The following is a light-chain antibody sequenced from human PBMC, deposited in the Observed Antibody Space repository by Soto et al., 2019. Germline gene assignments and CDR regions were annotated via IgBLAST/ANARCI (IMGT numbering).Light chain of an antibody. CDR2: EVS. CDR3: SSYSTSDTLVI. Sequence: QSALTQPASVSGSPGQSITISCTGTSSDVGGYNYVSWYQQHPGNAPKFLIYEVSSRPSGISSRFSGSKSGNTASLTISGLQAEDEADNYCSSYSTSDTLVIFGGGTKLTVL. J-gene: IGLJ2*01. V-gene: IGLV2-14*01. CDR1: SSDVGGYNY.